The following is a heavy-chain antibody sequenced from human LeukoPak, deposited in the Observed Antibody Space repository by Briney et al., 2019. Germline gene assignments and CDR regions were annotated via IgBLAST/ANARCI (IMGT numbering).Heavy chain of an antibody. CDR3: AKEDLARDSFEEGYDAFDI. J-gene: IGHJ3*02. CDR2: ISGSGGST. V-gene: IGHV3-23*01. D-gene: IGHD5-12*01. CDR1: GFTFGDYA. Sequence: SGGSLRLSCTASGFTFGDYAMSWFRQAPGKGLEWVSAISGSGGSTYYADSVKGRFTTSRDNSKNTLYLQMNSLRAEDTAVYYCAKEDLARDSFEEGYDAFDIWGQGTMVTVSS.